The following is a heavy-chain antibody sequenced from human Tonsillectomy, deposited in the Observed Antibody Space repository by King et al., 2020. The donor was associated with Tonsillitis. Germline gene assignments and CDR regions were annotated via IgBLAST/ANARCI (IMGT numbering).Heavy chain of an antibody. Sequence: QLVQSGAEVKKPGESLKISCKGSGYSFTSYWIGWVRQMPGKGLEWMGIIYPGDSDTRYSPSFQGQVTISVDKSINTAYLQWSSLKASDTAMYYCVRVPSPHSTTWGIDYWGQGTLVTVSS. CDR2: IYPGDSDT. V-gene: IGHV5-51*01. CDR3: VRVPSPHSTTWGIDY. J-gene: IGHJ4*02. CDR1: GYSFTSYW. D-gene: IGHD6-13*01.